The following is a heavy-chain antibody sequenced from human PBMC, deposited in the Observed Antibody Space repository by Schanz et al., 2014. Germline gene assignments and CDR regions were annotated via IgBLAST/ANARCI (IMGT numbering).Heavy chain of an antibody. CDR2: IWYDGSNK. V-gene: IGHV3-33*01. CDR1: GLNFDYYG. CDR3: ARDSGSHYLVDY. Sequence: VQLLESGGGLVQPGRSLRLSCATSGLNFDYYGMNWVRQAPGKGLEWVAIIWYDGSNKYYADSVKGRFTISRDNAKNSLYLQMNSLRAEDTAVYYCARDSGSHYLVDYWGQGTLVTVSS. D-gene: IGHD1-26*01. J-gene: IGHJ4*02.